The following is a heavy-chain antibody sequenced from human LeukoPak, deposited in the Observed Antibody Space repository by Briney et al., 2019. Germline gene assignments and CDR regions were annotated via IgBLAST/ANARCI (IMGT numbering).Heavy chain of an antibody. Sequence: ASVTVSFKASGCPLPNYSINWVRQPPRRGLEWMGWIRTTSSDNTYAPNYQGSVTITTDTSTRSTYMELTSLRSDDTAVYYCAITIEGPLGQWGQATRVTVPS. J-gene: IGHJ4*02. V-gene: IGHV1-18*01. CDR1: GCPLPNYS. CDR3: AITIEGPLGQ. D-gene: IGHD2-2*01. CDR2: IRTTSSDN.